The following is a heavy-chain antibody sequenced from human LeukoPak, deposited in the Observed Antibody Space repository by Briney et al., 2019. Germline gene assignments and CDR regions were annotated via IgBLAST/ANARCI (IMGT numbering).Heavy chain of an antibody. CDR2: ISSSGEST. V-gene: IGHV3-23*01. J-gene: IGHJ4*02. CDR3: AKHRRDLLSYSLFDY. Sequence: GGSLRLSCAASGFTFNSSAMSWVRPAPGQGLEWVSGISSSGESTYYVDSVKGRFTISRDNSKNTLYLRMSSLRAEDTALYYCAKHRRDLLSYSLFDYWGQGSLVTVSS. CDR1: GFTFNSSA. D-gene: IGHD1-26*01.